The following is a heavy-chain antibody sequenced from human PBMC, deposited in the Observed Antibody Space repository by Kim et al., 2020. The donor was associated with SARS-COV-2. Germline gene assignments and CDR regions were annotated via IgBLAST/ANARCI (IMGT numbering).Heavy chain of an antibody. V-gene: IGHV4-61*02. J-gene: IGHJ6*02. CDR1: GGSISSGSYY. CDR3: AGEGNLWFGELSYYYYGMDV. Sequence: SETLSLTCTVSGGSISSGSYYWSWIRQPAGKGLEWIGRIYTSGSTNYNPSLKSRVTISVDTSKNQFSLKLSSVTAADTAVYYCAGEGNLWFGELSYYYYGMDVWGQGTTVTVSS. D-gene: IGHD3-10*01. CDR2: IYTSGST.